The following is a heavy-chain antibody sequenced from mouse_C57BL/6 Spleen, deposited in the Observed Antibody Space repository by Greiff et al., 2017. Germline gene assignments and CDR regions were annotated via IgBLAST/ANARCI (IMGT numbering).Heavy chain of an antibody. CDR3: AREGDGYYFAY. V-gene: IGHV3-1*01. CDR1: GYSITSGYD. J-gene: IGHJ3*01. CDR2: ISYSGST. Sequence: EVKLQESGPGMVKPSQSLSLTCTVTGYSITSGYDWHWIRHFPGNKLEWMGYISYSGSTNYNPSLKSRISITHDTSKNHFFLKLNSVTTEDTATYYCAREGDGYYFAYWGQGTLVTVSA. D-gene: IGHD2-3*01.